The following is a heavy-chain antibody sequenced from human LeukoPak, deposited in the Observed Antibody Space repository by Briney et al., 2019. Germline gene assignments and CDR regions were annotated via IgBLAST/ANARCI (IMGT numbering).Heavy chain of an antibody. CDR3: ARVYIAAAGTGGAFNWFDP. CDR1: GGSISSSSYY. V-gene: IGHV4-39*01. CDR2: LYYSGST. D-gene: IGHD6-13*01. Sequence: PSETLSLTCTVSGGSISSSSYYWGWIRQPPGKGLEWIGSLYYSGSTYYNPSLKSRVTISVDTSKNQFSLKLSSVTAADTAVYYCARVYIAAAGTGGAFNWFDPWGQGTLVTVSS. J-gene: IGHJ5*02.